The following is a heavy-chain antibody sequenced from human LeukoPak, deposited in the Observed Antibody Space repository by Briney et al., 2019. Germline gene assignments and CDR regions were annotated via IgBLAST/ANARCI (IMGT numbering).Heavy chain of an antibody. J-gene: IGHJ4*02. Sequence: PGGSLRLSCAASGFTFSNYAMNWVRQAPGKGLEWVSTISGSGLSTHYADSVKGRFTISRDNSKNTLYLQMNSLRAEDTAVYYCAKELYDSSGYYDYWGQGTLVTVSS. CDR1: GFTFSNYA. CDR2: ISGSGLST. D-gene: IGHD3-22*01. CDR3: AKELYDSSGYYDY. V-gene: IGHV3-23*01.